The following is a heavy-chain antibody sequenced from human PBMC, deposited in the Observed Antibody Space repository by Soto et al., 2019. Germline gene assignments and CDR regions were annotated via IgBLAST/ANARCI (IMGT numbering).Heavy chain of an antibody. V-gene: IGHV3-23*01. D-gene: IGHD3-22*01. J-gene: IGHJ3*02. Sequence: GGSLRLSCAASGFTFSSYAMSWVRQAPGKGLEWVSAISVSGGSTYYADSVKGRFTISRDNSKNTLYLQMNSLRAEDTAVYYCATRDYYDSSGYYRSPASYAFDIWGQGTMVTVSS. CDR1: GFTFSSYA. CDR2: ISVSGGST. CDR3: ATRDYYDSSGYYRSPASYAFDI.